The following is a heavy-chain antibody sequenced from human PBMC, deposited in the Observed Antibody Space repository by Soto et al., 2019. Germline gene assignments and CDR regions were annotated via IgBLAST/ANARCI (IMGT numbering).Heavy chain of an antibody. CDR2: MNPHSGNT. CDR1: GYTFTSYD. V-gene: IGHV1-8*01. CDR3: ASERRDGFDN. J-gene: IGHJ4*02. D-gene: IGHD3-10*01. Sequence: QVQLVQSGAEVKKPGASVKVSCKASGYTFTSYDINWVRQATGQGLEWMGWMNPHSGNTAYAQKFHGRATMTSNTSTSTAYRELSSLRSEDTSVYYCASERRDGFDNWGQGTLVTVSS.